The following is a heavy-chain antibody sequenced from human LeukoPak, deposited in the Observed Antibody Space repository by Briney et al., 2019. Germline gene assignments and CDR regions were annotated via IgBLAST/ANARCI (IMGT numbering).Heavy chain of an antibody. V-gene: IGHV3-11*05. Sequence: GGSLRLSCAASGFIFSDYYMSWIRQAPGKGLEWVSYISSSSDYANYADSVKGRFTISRDNAKNSLYLQMNSLRAEDTALYYCARDSSSWYVSEHWGQGTLVTVSS. J-gene: IGHJ1*01. CDR3: ARDSSSWYVSEH. CDR1: GFIFSDYY. CDR2: ISSSSDYA. D-gene: IGHD6-13*01.